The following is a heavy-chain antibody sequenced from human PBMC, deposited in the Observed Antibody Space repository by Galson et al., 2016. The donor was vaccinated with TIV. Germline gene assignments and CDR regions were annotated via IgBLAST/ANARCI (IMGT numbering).Heavy chain of an antibody. CDR3: ARLGYGSNMSCFRFDP. Sequence: SVKVSCKASGYTFTSYGIHWMRQAPGQRLEWLGWINTATGYTNYSQTFQDRITSTRDTSASTAYMELSSLRSEDTATYYCARLGYGSNMSCFRFDPWGQGNLVSVSS. J-gene: IGHJ5*02. D-gene: IGHD2-2*01. V-gene: IGHV1-3*04. CDR2: INTATGYT. CDR1: GYTFTSYG.